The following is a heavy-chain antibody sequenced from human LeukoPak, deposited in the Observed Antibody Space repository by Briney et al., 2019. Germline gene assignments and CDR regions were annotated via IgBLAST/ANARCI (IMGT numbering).Heavy chain of an antibody. Sequence: SETLSLTCAVYGGSFSNYYWGWIRQPPGKGLEWIGSIYYSGSTYYNPSLKSRVTISVDTSKNQFSLKLSSVTAADTAVYYCARGNYDFWSGYYTSSFDYWGQGTLVTVSS. CDR2: IYYSGST. J-gene: IGHJ4*02. CDR3: ARGNYDFWSGYYTSSFDY. CDR1: GGSFSNYY. D-gene: IGHD3-3*01. V-gene: IGHV4-39*07.